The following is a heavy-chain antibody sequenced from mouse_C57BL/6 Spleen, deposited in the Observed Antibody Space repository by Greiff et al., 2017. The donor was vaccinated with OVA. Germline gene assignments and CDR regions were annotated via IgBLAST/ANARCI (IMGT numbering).Heavy chain of an antibody. V-gene: IGHV1-15*01. CDR3: TKTLLPLTGTNYAMDY. J-gene: IGHJ4*01. CDR1: GYTFTDYE. CDR2: IDPEPGGT. D-gene: IGHD4-1*01. Sequence: VQLQQSGAELVRPGASVTLSCKASGYTFTDYEMHWVKQTPVHGLEWIGAIDPEPGGTAYNQKFKGKAILTADKSSSTAYMELRSLTSEDSAVYYCTKTLLPLTGTNYAMDYWGQGTSVTVSS.